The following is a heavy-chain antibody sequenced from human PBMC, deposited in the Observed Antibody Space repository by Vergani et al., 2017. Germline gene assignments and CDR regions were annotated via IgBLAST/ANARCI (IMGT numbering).Heavy chain of an antibody. Sequence: VQLLESGGGLVQPGGSLRLSCAASGFTFSSYAMHWVRQAPGKGLEWVAVISYDGSNKYYADSVTGRFTISRDNSKNTLYLQMNSLRAEDMAVYYCARDGEMATAYYYYYGMDVWGQGTTVTVSS. CDR3: ARDGEMATAYYYYYGMDV. D-gene: IGHD5-24*01. J-gene: IGHJ6*02. V-gene: IGHV3-30-3*01. CDR1: GFTFSSYA. CDR2: ISYDGSNK.